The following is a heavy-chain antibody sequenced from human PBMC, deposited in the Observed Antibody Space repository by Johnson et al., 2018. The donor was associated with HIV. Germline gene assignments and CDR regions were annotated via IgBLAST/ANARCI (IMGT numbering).Heavy chain of an antibody. CDR3: ARASNSGYDQAFDI. D-gene: IGHD5-12*01. Sequence: QMQLVESGGGVVQPGRSLRLSCAASGFTFSSYAMHWVRQAPGKGLEWVAVISYDGSNKYYADSVKGRFTISRDNSKNTLYLQMNSLRAEDTAVYYCARASNSGYDQAFDIWGQGTMVTVSS. V-gene: IGHV3-30-3*01. CDR2: ISYDGSNK. J-gene: IGHJ3*02. CDR1: GFTFSSYA.